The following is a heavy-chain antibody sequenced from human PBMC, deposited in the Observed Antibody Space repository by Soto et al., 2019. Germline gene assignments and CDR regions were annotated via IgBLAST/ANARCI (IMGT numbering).Heavy chain of an antibody. CDR1: GFTFSSYW. Sequence: QPGGSLRLSCAASGFTFSSYWMSWVRQAPGKGLEWVANIKQDGSGKYYVDSVKGRFTISRDNAKNSLYLQMNSLRAEDTAVYYCARHRAVAGFFGMDVWGQGTTVTVSS. V-gene: IGHV3-7*03. D-gene: IGHD6-19*01. CDR2: IKQDGSGK. CDR3: ARHRAVAGFFGMDV. J-gene: IGHJ6*02.